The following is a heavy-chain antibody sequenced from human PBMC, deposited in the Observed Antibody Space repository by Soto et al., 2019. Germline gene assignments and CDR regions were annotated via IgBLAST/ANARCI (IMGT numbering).Heavy chain of an antibody. D-gene: IGHD3-22*01. V-gene: IGHV4-31*03. Sequence: NPSETLSLTCTVSGGSISSGGYYWSWIRQHPGKGLEWIGYIYYSGSTYYNPSLKSRVTISVDTSKNQFSLKLSSVTAADTAVYYCASRSGYYYYFDYWGQGTLVTVSS. CDR2: IYYSGST. J-gene: IGHJ4*02. CDR3: ASRSGYYYYFDY. CDR1: GGSISSGGYY.